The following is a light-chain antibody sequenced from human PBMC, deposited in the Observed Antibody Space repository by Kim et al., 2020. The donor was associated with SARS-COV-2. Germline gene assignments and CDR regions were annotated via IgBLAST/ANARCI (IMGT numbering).Light chain of an antibody. J-gene: IGKJ1*01. CDR3: QKYNSAPWT. CDR2: AAS. V-gene: IGKV1-27*01. Sequence: ASIGDRVTITCRASQDIRNSLAWYQQKPGKVPQVLIYAASTLQSGVPSRFSGSGSGTEFTLTIDSLQTEDVATYYCQKYNSAPWTFGPGTKVEIK. CDR1: QDIRNS.